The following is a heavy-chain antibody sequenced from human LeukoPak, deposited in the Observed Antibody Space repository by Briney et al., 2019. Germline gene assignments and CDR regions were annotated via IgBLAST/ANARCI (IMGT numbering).Heavy chain of an antibody. D-gene: IGHD3-22*01. Sequence: GGSLRLSCAASGFTFRSYWMTWVRQAPGKGLEWVANIKQDGSDKYYVDSVKGRFTISRGNAKNSLYLQISSLRAEDTGVYYCARSGSRGDASDIWGQGTMVTVSS. CDR2: IKQDGSDK. CDR3: ARSGSRGDASDI. CDR1: GFTFRSYW. V-gene: IGHV3-7*03. J-gene: IGHJ3*02.